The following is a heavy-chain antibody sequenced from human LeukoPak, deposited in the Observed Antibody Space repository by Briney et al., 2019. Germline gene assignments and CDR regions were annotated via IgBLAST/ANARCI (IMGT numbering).Heavy chain of an antibody. CDR1: GYTFTSYG. CDR3: ANYDILTGYLN. Sequence: PEASVKVSCKVSGYTFTSYGISWVRQAPGQGLEWMGWISAYNGNTNYAQKLQGRVTMTTDTSTSTAYMELRSLRSDDTAVYYCANYDILTGYLNWGQGTLVTVSS. V-gene: IGHV1-18*04. D-gene: IGHD3-9*01. J-gene: IGHJ4*02. CDR2: ISAYNGNT.